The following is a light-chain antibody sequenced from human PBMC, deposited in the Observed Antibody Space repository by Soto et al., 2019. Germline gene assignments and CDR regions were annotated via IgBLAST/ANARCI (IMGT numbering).Light chain of an antibody. J-gene: IGKJ3*01. CDR3: QQYGRSPFT. V-gene: IGKV3-20*01. CDR2: GAS. CDR1: QSVSSTN. Sequence: EIVLAQSPGTLSLSPGERATLSCRASQSVSSTNLAWYQQPPGQAPRVVIYGASTRATGIPERFSGSGSGTAFTLTISRLEPQDFAVYYCQQYGRSPFTLGPGTTVD.